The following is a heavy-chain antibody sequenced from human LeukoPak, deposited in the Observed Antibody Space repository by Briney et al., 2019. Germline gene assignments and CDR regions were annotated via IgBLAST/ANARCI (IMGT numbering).Heavy chain of an antibody. Sequence: SGGSLRLSCAASGFTFSSYGMHWVRQAPGKGLEWVAFIRYDGSNKYYADSVKGRFTISRDNSKNTLYLQMNSLRAEDTAVYYCARAGSTSLTHFDYWGQGTLVTVSS. D-gene: IGHD2-2*01. J-gene: IGHJ4*02. CDR3: ARAGSTSLTHFDY. CDR1: GFTFSSYG. CDR2: IRYDGSNK. V-gene: IGHV3-30*02.